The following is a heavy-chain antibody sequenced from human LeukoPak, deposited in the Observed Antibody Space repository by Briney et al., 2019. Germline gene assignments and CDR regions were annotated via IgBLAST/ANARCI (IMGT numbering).Heavy chain of an antibody. D-gene: IGHD3-16*02. J-gene: IGHJ4*02. Sequence: GGSLRLSCAASGFTFSSYGMHWVRQAPGKGLEWVAVIWYDGSNKYYADSVKGRFTISRDNSKNTLYLQMNSLRAEDTAVYYCARDRGSYRPRDGYFDYWGQGTLVTVSS. CDR3: ARDRGSYRPRDGYFDY. CDR1: GFTFSSYG. V-gene: IGHV3-33*01. CDR2: IWYDGSNK.